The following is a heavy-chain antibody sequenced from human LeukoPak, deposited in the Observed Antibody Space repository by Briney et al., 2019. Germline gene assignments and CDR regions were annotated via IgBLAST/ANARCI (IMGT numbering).Heavy chain of an antibody. Sequence: SETLSLTCAVYGGSFSGYYWSWIRQPPGKGLEWIGEINHSGSTNYNPSLKSRVTISVDTSKNQFSLKLSSVTAADTAVYYCARLGSSSWYYWFDPWGQGTLVTVSS. CDR3: ARLGSSSWYYWFDP. D-gene: IGHD6-13*01. CDR2: INHSGST. J-gene: IGHJ5*02. CDR1: GGSFSGYY. V-gene: IGHV4-34*01.